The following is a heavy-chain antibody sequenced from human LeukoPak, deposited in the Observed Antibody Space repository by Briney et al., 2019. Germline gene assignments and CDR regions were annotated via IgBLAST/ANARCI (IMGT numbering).Heavy chain of an antibody. CDR1: VGSFSGYY. CDR3: ARAPWIQLWARRGFDY. J-gene: IGHJ4*02. D-gene: IGHD5-18*01. Sequence: SETLFLTCAGHVGSFSGYYWSWIRQPPGKGLEWIGEINHSGSTNYNPSLKSRVTISVDTSKNPSSLKLSSVTAADTAVYYCARAPWIQLWARRGFDYWGQGTLVTVSS. V-gene: IGHV4-34*01. CDR2: INHSGST.